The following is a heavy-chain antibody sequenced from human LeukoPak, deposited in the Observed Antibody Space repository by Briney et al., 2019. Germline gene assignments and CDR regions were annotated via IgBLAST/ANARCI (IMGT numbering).Heavy chain of an antibody. Sequence: PGGSLRLSCAASGFTVSSNYMSWVRQAPGKGLEWVSVIYSGGSTYYADSVKGRFTISRDNSKNTLYLQMNSLRAEDTAVYYCARVVRYFDWLSNYYYYYMDVWGKGTTVTISS. CDR2: IYSGGST. CDR3: ARVVRYFDWLSNYYYYYMDV. D-gene: IGHD3-9*01. J-gene: IGHJ6*03. V-gene: IGHV3-53*01. CDR1: GFTVSSNY.